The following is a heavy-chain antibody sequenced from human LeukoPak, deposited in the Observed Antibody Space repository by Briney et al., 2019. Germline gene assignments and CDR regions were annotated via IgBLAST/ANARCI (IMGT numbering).Heavy chain of an antibody. J-gene: IGHJ4*02. CDR2: IYYSGST. V-gene: IGHV4-31*03. Sequence: SQTLSLTCTVSGGSISSGGYYWSWIRQHPGKGLEWIGYIYYSGSTYYNPSLKSRVTISVDTSKNQFSLKLSSVTAADTAVYYCARGGKMATPQIDYWGQGTLVTVSS. CDR3: ARGGKMATPQIDY. D-gene: IGHD5-24*01. CDR1: GGSISSGGYY.